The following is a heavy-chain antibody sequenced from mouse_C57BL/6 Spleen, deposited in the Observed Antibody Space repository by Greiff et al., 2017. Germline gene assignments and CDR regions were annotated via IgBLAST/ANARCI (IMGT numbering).Heavy chain of an antibody. CDR1: GYTFTSYW. D-gene: IGHD1-3*01. CDR2: IHPNSGST. CDR3: ARSPKLDYYAMDY. V-gene: IGHV1-64*01. Sequence: VQLQQPGAELVKPGASVKLSCKASGYTFTSYWMHWVKQRPGQGLEWIGMIHPNSGSTNYNEKFKSKATLTVDKSSSTAYMQLSSLTSEDSAVYYCARSPKLDYYAMDYWGQGTSVTVSS. J-gene: IGHJ4*01.